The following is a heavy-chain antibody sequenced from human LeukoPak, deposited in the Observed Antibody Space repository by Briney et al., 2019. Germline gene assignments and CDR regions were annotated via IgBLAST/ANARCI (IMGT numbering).Heavy chain of an antibody. D-gene: IGHD3-10*01. V-gene: IGHV3-48*03. J-gene: IGHJ4*02. CDR2: ISSSGSTI. Sequence: GGSLRLSCAASGFTFSSYEMNWVRQAPGKGLEWVSYISSSGSTIYYADSVKGRFTISRDNAKNSLYLQMNSLRAEDTAVYYCARGKSYGSGSYYPTNYFDYWGRGTLVTVSS. CDR1: GFTFSSYE. CDR3: ARGKSYGSGSYYPTNYFDY.